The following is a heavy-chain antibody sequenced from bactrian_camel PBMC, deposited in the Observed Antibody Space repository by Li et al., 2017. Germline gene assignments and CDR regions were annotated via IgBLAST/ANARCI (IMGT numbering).Heavy chain of an antibody. J-gene: IGHJ4*01. D-gene: IGHD1*01. CDR1: GFTDSSDY. CDR2: IDGDLSKP. Sequence: QLVESGGGLVQPGGSLRLSCIASGFTDSSDYMSWVRQAPGKGLEWVSSIAIDGDLSKPLYGDSVKGRFTISRGNTKNTVYLQMNSLKPEDTALYYCAPEGPYADKCWPLSGGGQGTQVTVS. V-gene: IGHV3-2*01.